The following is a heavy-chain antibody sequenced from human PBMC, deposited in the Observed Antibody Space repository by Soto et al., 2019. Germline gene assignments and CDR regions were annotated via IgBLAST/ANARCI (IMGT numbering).Heavy chain of an antibody. CDR1: GFTFSNFG. CDR3: AKGSEVARQELDY. Sequence: QVQLVESGGGGSQPGRSLRLSWAASGFTFSNFGMHWVRQAPGKGLEWVAVISSDGSDKYYSDSVKGRFTISRDNSKNTLFLQMNSLRVEDTAVYYCAKGSEVARQELDYWGQGTLVTVSS. CDR2: ISSDGSDK. D-gene: IGHD2-15*01. J-gene: IGHJ4*02. V-gene: IGHV3-30*18.